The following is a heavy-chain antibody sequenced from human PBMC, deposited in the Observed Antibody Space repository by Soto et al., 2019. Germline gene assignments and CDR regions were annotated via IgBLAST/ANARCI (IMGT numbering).Heavy chain of an antibody. CDR2: ISAYNSNT. J-gene: IGHJ4*02. D-gene: IGHD3-22*01. CDR1: GYTFTSYG. V-gene: IGHV1-18*01. CDR3: ARVYYDSRNPPTDY. Sequence: ASVKVSCKASGYTFTSYGISWVRQAPGQGLEWMGWISAYNSNTNYAQKLQGRVTMTTDISTSTAYLELRSLRFDDTAVYYCARVYYDSRNPPTDYWGQGTLVTVSS.